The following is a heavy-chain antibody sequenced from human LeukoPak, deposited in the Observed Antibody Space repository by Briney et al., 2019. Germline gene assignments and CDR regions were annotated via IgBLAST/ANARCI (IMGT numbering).Heavy chain of an antibody. CDR2: ISGSGGST. CDR3: AKEEQWLLLMSAFDY. V-gene: IGHV3-23*01. Sequence: GGSLRLSCAASGFTFSSYAMSWVRQGPGKGLEWVSAISGSGGSTYYADSVKGRFTISRDNSKNTLYLQMNSLRAEDTAVYYCAKEEQWLLLMSAFDYWGLGSLVTVSS. CDR1: GFTFSSYA. D-gene: IGHD6-19*01. J-gene: IGHJ4*02.